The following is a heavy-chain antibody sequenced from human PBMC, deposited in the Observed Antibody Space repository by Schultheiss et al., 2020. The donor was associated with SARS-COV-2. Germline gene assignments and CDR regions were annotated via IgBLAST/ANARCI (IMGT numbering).Heavy chain of an antibody. CDR2: INSDGTTT. D-gene: IGHD2-21*01. J-gene: IGHJ4*02. CDR1: GFTFSNHW. Sequence: GGSLRLSCEASGFTFSNHWMHWVRQAPGKGLVWVSRINSDGTTTNYADSVKGRFTISRDNAKNTLYLQMNSLRAEDTAVYYCARDHSVGFDHWGQGTLVTVSS. V-gene: IGHV3-74*01. CDR3: ARDHSVGFDH.